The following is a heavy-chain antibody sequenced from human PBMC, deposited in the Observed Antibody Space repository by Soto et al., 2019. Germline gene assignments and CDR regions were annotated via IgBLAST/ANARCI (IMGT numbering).Heavy chain of an antibody. J-gene: IGHJ4*02. CDR3: ARDKGYCSDTSCPDFDY. CDR2: IIPNSGVT. D-gene: IGHD2-15*01. CDR1: GYTFTKFH. V-gene: IGHV1-8*03. Sequence: ASVKVSCKASGYTFTKFHINWVRQAPGQGLEWMGRIIPNSGVTKYAKKFQGRVTIVVDTSTSTAYMELNSLRYEDTAVYYCARDKGYCSDTSCPDFDYWGQGTLVTVSS.